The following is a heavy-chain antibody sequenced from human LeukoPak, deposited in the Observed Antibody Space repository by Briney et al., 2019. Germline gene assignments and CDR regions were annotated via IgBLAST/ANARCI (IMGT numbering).Heavy chain of an antibody. V-gene: IGHV1-69*13. J-gene: IGHJ4*02. Sequence: ASVKVSCKASGGTFTNYAVSWVRQAPGQGLEWMGGFIPVFGPATYAQQFQGRVTITADESTSTAYMELSSLRSEDTAVYYCARAGEVYNSGSYLEYWGQGTLVSVSS. CDR2: FIPVFGPA. CDR1: GGTFTNYA. CDR3: ARAGEVYNSGSYLEY. D-gene: IGHD6-19*01.